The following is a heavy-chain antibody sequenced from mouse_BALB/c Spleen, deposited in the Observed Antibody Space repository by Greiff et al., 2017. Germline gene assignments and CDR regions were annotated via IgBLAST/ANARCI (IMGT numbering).Heavy chain of an antibody. V-gene: IGHV1S29*02. Sequence: EVQLQQSGPELVKPGASVKISCKASGYTFTDYNVHWVKQSHGKSLEWIGYIYPYNGGNDYNQKFKSKTTWTVDNSSSTAYMLHRSLTSEDSAVYYCARRGRYDGGAMDYWGQGTSVTVSS. J-gene: IGHJ4*01. CDR2: IYPYNGGN. D-gene: IGHD2-14*01. CDR1: GYTFTDYN. CDR3: ARRGRYDGGAMDY.